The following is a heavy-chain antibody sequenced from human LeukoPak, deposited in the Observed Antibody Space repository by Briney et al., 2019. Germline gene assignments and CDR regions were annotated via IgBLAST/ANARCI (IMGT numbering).Heavy chain of an antibody. CDR3: ARSRAIFGVVIDYYYYYMDV. J-gene: IGHJ6*03. CDR2: IYTSGST. Sequence: PSETLSLTCTVSGGSISSYYWSWIRQPAGKGLEWIGRIYTSGSTNYNPSLKSRVTISVDTSKNQFSLKLSSVTAADTAVYYCARSRAIFGVVIDYYYYYMDVWGKGTTVTVSS. V-gene: IGHV4-4*07. D-gene: IGHD3-3*01. CDR1: GGSISSYY.